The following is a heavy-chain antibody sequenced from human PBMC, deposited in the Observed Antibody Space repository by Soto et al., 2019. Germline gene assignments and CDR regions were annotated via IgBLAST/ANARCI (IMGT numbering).Heavy chain of an antibody. J-gene: IGHJ3*02. D-gene: IGHD6-25*01. CDR1: GFTVSSNY. V-gene: IGHV3-66*01. CDR2: IYSGGST. CDR3: ARASEIRLPESFDI. Sequence: PGGSLRLSCAASGFTVSSNYMSWVRQAPGKGLEWVSVIYSGGSTYYADSVKGRFTISRDNSKNTLYLQMNSLRAEDTAVYYCARASEIRLPESFDIWGQGTMVTVSS.